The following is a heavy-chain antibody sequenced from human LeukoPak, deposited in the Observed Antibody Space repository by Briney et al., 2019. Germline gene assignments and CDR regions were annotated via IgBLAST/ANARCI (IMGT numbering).Heavy chain of an antibody. CDR3: AKTPRFPGRGYYFDY. CDR2: ISGSGGST. D-gene: IGHD3-3*01. Sequence: GGSLRLSCAATGFTFSSYGMSWVRQAPGKGLEWVSAISGSGGSTYYAESVKGRFTIYRDNSKNTLYLQMNSLRAEDTAVYYCAKTPRFPGRGYYFDYWGQGTLVTVSS. CDR1: GFTFSSYG. J-gene: IGHJ4*02. V-gene: IGHV3-23*01.